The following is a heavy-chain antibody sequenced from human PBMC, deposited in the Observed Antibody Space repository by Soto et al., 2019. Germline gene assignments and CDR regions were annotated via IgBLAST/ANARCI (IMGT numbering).Heavy chain of an antibody. D-gene: IGHD6-13*01. CDR3: ARDRGVMEAAVRVYYGMDV. V-gene: IGHV3-33*01. CDR2: IWYDGSNK. CDR1: GFTFSSYG. J-gene: IGHJ6*02. Sequence: GGSLRLSCAASGFTFSSYGMHRVRQAPGKGLERVAGIWYDGSNKYYVDSVKGRFTISRDNSKNTLYLQMNSLRAEDTAVYNCARDRGVMEAAVRVYYGMDVWGQGTKVTVSS.